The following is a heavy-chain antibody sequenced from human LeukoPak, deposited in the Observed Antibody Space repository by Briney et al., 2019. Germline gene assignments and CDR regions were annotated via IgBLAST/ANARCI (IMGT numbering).Heavy chain of an antibody. V-gene: IGHV3-21*01. Sequence: GGSLRLSCAASGFTFSSYSMNWVRQAPGKGLEWVSSISSSSYIYYADSVKGRFTISRDNAKNSLYLQMNSLRAEDTAVYYCARGIVGATSFLDYWGQGTLVTVSS. D-gene: IGHD1-26*01. CDR1: GFTFSSYS. CDR3: ARGIVGATSFLDY. CDR2: ISSSSYI. J-gene: IGHJ4*02.